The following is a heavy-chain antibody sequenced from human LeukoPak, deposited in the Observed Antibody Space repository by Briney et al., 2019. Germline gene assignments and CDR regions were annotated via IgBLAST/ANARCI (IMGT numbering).Heavy chain of an antibody. CDR1: GLTVSNKY. CDR3: AREYQLLYWYFDL. Sequence: GGSLRLSCAASGLTVSNKYMSWVRQAPGRGLEWVSVIHSGGSTYYADSVKGRFTISRDNSKNTLYLQMNSLKAEDTAVYYCAREYQLLYWYFDLWGRGTLVTVSS. D-gene: IGHD2-2*01. J-gene: IGHJ2*01. CDR2: IHSGGST. V-gene: IGHV3-66*01.